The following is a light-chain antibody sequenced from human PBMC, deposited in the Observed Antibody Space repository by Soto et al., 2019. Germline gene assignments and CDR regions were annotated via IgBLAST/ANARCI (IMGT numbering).Light chain of an antibody. CDR3: QQYGNSRGT. CDR1: QSVSSSY. J-gene: IGKJ1*01. Sequence: EIVLTQSPGTLSLSPGERATLSCRVSQSVSSSYLAWYQQKPGQAPRLLIYNASSRATGIPDRFSGSGSGTDFTLTISRLEPEDFAVYYCQQYGNSRGTFGQGTKVDIK. CDR2: NAS. V-gene: IGKV3-20*01.